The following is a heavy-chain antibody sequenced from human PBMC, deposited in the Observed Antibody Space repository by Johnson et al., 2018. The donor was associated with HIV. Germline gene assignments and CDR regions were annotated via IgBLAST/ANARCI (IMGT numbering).Heavy chain of an antibody. J-gene: IGHJ3*02. Sequence: HVQLVESGGGVVQPGRSLRLSCAASGFTFSSYAMHWVRQTPGMGLEWVAVISYDGSNKYYADSVKGRFTISRDNSKNTLYLQMNSLRAEDTAVYYCARDFIAPELGDAFDIWGQGTMVTVSS. D-gene: IGHD6-25*01. CDR2: ISYDGSNK. CDR1: GFTFSSYA. CDR3: ARDFIAPELGDAFDI. V-gene: IGHV3-30-3*01.